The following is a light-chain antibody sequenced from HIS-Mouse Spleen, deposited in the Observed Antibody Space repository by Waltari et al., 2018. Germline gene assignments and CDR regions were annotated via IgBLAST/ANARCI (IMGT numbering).Light chain of an antibody. J-gene: IGKJ1*01. Sequence: EIVLTQAPGTLSLSPGERAPLSCRASQSVSNSYLAWYQQKPRQAPRVLTYGAASRATGIPDMFSGGGCGTDLTLTISRLEHEDFAVYYCQQYGSSPPWTFGQGTKVEIK. CDR3: QQYGSSPPWT. CDR1: QSVSNSY. V-gene: IGKV3-20*01. CDR2: GAA.